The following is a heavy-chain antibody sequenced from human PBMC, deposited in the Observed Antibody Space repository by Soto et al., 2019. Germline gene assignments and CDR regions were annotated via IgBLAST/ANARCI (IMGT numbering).Heavy chain of an antibody. CDR1: GGSISSGGYY. CDR2: IYYSGST. D-gene: IGHD3-3*01. Sequence: QVQLQESGPGLVKPSQTLSLTCTVSGGSISSGGYYWSWIRQHPGKGLEWIGYIYYSGSTYYNPSLKSRVTISVDTSKNQCSLKLSSVTAADTAVYYCASQTRAQRRITIFGVVISHHDAFDIWGQGTMVTVSS. V-gene: IGHV4-31*03. CDR3: ASQTRAQRRITIFGVVISHHDAFDI. J-gene: IGHJ3*02.